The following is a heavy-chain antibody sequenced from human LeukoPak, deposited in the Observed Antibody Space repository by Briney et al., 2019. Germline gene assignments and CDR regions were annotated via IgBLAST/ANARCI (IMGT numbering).Heavy chain of an antibody. V-gene: IGHV3-23*01. D-gene: IGHD5-18*01. CDR1: GFTFSSYA. CDR3: AKAIGGYSYGY. J-gene: IGHJ4*02. Sequence: PGGSLRLSGAASGFTFSSYAMSWVRQAPGKGLEWVSAISGSGGSTYYADSVKGRFTISRDNSKNTLYLQMNSLRAEDTALYYCAKAIGGYSYGYWGQGTLLTVSS. CDR2: ISGSGGST.